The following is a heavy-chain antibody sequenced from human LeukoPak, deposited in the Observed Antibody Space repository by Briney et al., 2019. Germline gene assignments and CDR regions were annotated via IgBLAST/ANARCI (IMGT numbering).Heavy chain of an antibody. CDR3: ARVYYYDSSGGDAFDI. Sequence: ASETLSLTCAVSGGSISSGGYSWSWIRQPPGKGLEWIGYIYYSGSTYYNPSLKSRVTISVDTSKNQFSLKLSSVTAADTAVYYCARVYYYDSSGGDAFDIWGQGTMVTVSS. D-gene: IGHD3-22*01. CDR2: IYYSGST. J-gene: IGHJ3*02. V-gene: IGHV4-30-4*07. CDR1: GGSISSGGYS.